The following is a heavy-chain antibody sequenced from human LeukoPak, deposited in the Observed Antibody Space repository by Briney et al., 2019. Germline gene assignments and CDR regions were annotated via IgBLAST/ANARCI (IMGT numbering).Heavy chain of an antibody. CDR2: INPSGGST. J-gene: IGHJ4*02. CDR3: ARGYYYDSSGYYLSPFDY. CDR1: GYTFTSYY. V-gene: IGHV1-46*01. D-gene: IGHD3-22*01. Sequence: ASVTVSCKASGYTFTSYYMHWVRQAPGQGLEWMGIINPSGGSTSYAQKFQGRVTMTRDTSTSTVYMELSSLRSEDTAVYYCARGYYYDSSGYYLSPFDYWGQGTLVTVSS.